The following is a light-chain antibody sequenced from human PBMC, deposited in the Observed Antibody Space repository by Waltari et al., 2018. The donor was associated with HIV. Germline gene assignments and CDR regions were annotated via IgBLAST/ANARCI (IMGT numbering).Light chain of an antibody. CDR2: DVS. CDR1: SRDVGGYTY. CDR3: SSYTSSSTPYV. J-gene: IGLJ1*01. Sequence: QSALTQPASVSGSPRQSITISCTGTSRDVGGYTYVSWYQQHPVKSPKLMIYDVSNRPSGLSDRFSGSKSGNTASLTISGLQAEDEADYYCSSYTSSSTPYVFGTGTKVTVL. V-gene: IGLV2-14*03.